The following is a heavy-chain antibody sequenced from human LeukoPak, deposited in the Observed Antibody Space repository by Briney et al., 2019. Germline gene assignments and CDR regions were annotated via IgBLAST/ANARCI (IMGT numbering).Heavy chain of an antibody. J-gene: IGHJ3*02. D-gene: IGHD5-24*01. CDR1: GFTFSSNV. CDR3: ARGMDGYGPDAFDI. V-gene: IGHV3-23*01. Sequence: GGSLRLSCVASGFTFSSNVLNWVRQTPGKGLEWVSVSGTYGRTQYADSVKGRFTISRDSSKNTLYLQINSLRVEDTAVYYCARGMDGYGPDAFDIWGQGTMVTVSS. CDR2: SGTYGRT.